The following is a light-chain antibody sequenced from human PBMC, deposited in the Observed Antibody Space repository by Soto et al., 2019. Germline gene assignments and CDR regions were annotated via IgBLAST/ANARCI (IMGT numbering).Light chain of an antibody. J-gene: IGKJ1*01. CDR2: GAS. V-gene: IGKV3-20*01. CDR3: QQYGSSLKT. CDR1: QSVSSSY. Sequence: EIVLTQSPGTLSLSPGERAILSCRASQSVSSSYLAWYQQKPGQAPRLLIYGASSRAAGIPDRFSGSGSGTDFTLTISRLEPEDFAVYYCQQYGSSLKTFGHGTKVDIK.